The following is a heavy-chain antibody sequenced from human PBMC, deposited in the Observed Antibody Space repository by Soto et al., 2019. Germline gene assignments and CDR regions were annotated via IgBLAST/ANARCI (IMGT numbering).Heavy chain of an antibody. J-gene: IGHJ4*02. V-gene: IGHV4-61*01. D-gene: IGHD2-21*01. Sequence: PSETLSLTCTVSGGSISSPNFYWSWIRQHPGKGLEWIGHIYSSGGTSYNPSLQSRVTISVDTSKNQFSLKLTSVNTADTAIYYCTRGGDPYKTGHWGQGTLVTVSS. CDR2: IYSSGGT. CDR3: TRGGDPYKTGH. CDR1: GGSISSPNFY.